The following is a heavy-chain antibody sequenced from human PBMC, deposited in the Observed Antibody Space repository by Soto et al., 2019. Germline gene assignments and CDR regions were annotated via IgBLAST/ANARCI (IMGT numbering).Heavy chain of an antibody. CDR3: SRGDATKIVVTTYYGMDV. Sequence: QVQLVQSGAEVKKPGSSVRVSCKASGGTLRNYGISWVRQAPGQGLEWMGGIIPVFGTANYAQKVQGRVTSTADESTSTVYMDVTSLRSEDTAVYYCSRGDATKIVVTTYYGMDVWGQGTTVTVSS. V-gene: IGHV1-69*12. CDR1: GGTLRNYG. D-gene: IGHD4-17*01. J-gene: IGHJ6*02. CDR2: IIPVFGTA.